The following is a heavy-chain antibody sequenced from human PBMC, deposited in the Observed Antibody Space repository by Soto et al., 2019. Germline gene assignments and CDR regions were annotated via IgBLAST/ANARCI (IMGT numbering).Heavy chain of an antibody. D-gene: IGHD3-22*01. J-gene: IGHJ5*02. CDR3: ARPSEGGSSGYHH. CDR1: GGSISSSSYY. Sequence: SETLSLTCTVSGGSISSSSYYWAWIRQPPGKGLEWIGSFYYTGSTYYNPSLRSRVTISVDTSKNQFSLKLSSVTAADTAVYYCARPSEGGSSGYHHWGQGTLVTVSS. V-gene: IGHV4-39*01. CDR2: FYYTGST.